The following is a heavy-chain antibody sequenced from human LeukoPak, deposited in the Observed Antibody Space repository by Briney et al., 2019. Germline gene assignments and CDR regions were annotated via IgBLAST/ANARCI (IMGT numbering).Heavy chain of an antibody. J-gene: IGHJ4*02. CDR1: EFILNSYW. V-gene: IGHV3-7*01. D-gene: IGHD2-8*02. CDR2: IKEDGSET. CDR3: ATDRGWFILDY. Sequence: TGGSLRLSCTASEFILNSYWMTWVRQAPGKGLQWVANIKEDGSETYYLDSVRGRFTISRDTAKKSVYLQMSSLRVEDTAVYYCATDRGWFILDYWGQGSLVTVSS.